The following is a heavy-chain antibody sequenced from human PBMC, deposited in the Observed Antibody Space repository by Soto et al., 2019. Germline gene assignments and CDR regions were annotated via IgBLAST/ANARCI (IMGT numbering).Heavy chain of an antibody. D-gene: IGHD5-12*01. CDR2: IYYSGST. J-gene: IGHJ4*02. CDR1: GGSISSSSYY. Sequence: SETLSLTCTVSGGSISSSSYYWGWIRQPPGKGLEWIGSIYYSGSTYYNPSLKSRVTISVDTSKNQFSLKLSSVTAADTAVYYCARHVVPESGYDQYYFDYWGQGTLVTVSS. CDR3: ARHVVPESGYDQYYFDY. V-gene: IGHV4-39*01.